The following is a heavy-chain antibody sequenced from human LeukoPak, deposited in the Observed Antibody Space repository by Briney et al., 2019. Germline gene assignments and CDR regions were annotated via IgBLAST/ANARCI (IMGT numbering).Heavy chain of an antibody. CDR3: ARETLGYCSGGSCRFSWTPILDY. CDR1: GFTFSSYW. Sequence: GGSLRLSCAASGFTFSSYWMSWVRQAPGKGLEWVANIKQDGSEKYYVDSVKGRFTISRDNAKNSLYLQMNSLRAEDTAVYYCARETLGYCSGGSCRFSWTPILDYWGQGTLVTVSS. CDR2: IKQDGSEK. D-gene: IGHD2-15*01. V-gene: IGHV3-7*01. J-gene: IGHJ4*02.